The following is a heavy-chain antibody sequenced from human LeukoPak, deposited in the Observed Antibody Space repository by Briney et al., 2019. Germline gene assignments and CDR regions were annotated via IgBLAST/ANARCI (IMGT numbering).Heavy chain of an antibody. CDR1: GGTFSSYA. CDR3: ARGFGESDQNWLDP. J-gene: IGHJ5*02. Sequence: SVKVSCKASGGTFSSYAISWVRQAPGQGLEWMGRIIPIFGTANYAQKFQGRVTITTDGSTSTAYMELSSLRSEDTAVYYCARGFGESDQNWLDPWGQGTLVTVSS. CDR2: IIPIFGTA. V-gene: IGHV1-69*05. D-gene: IGHD3-10*01.